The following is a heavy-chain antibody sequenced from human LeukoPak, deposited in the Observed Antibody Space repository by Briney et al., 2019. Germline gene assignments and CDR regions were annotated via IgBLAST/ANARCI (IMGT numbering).Heavy chain of an antibody. D-gene: IGHD2-21*02. CDR2: ISSSGSTI. Sequence: GGSLRLSCAASGFTFSSYEMNWVRQAPGKGLEWGSYISSSGSTIYHADSVKGRFTISRDNAKNSLYLQMNSLRAEDTAVYYCARSVTAYYYYYYMDVWGKGTTVTISS. CDR3: ARSVTAYYYYYYMDV. CDR1: GFTFSSYE. J-gene: IGHJ6*03. V-gene: IGHV3-48*03.